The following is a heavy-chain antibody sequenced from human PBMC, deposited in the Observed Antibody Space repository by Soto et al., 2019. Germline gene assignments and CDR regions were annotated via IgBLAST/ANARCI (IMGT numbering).Heavy chain of an antibody. CDR3: VRHIVTTGGNNYFD. CDR1: GGTVASSHW. CDR2: VYHTGDT. V-gene: IGHV4-4*02. Sequence: SETLSLTCGVSGGTVASSHWRSWVRQSPGRGLEWIGNVYHTGDTNFNPSLQSRVTFSVDKSNNQFSLRLTSVTAADTAVYFCVRHIVTTGGNNYFD. J-gene: IGHJ5*01. D-gene: IGHD4-17*01.